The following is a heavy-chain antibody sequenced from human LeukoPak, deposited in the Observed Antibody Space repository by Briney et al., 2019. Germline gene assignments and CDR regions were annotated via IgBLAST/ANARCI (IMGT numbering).Heavy chain of an antibody. V-gene: IGHV4-39*07. CDR2: IYYSGST. J-gene: IGHJ4*02. Sequence: SETLSLTCTVSGGSISSSSYYWGWIRQPPGKGLEWIGSIYYSGSTYYNPSLKSRVTISVDTSKNQFSLKLSSVTAADTAVYYCATLQGGFDYWGQGTLVTVSS. CDR3: ATLQGGFDY. D-gene: IGHD3-16*01. CDR1: GGSISSSSYY.